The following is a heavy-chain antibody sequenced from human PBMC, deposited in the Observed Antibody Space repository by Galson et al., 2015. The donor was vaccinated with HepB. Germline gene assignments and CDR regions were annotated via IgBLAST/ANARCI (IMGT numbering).Heavy chain of an antibody. D-gene: IGHD3-10*01. V-gene: IGHV3-48*01. J-gene: IGHJ6*03. CDR2: ISSSTSTI. CDR1: GFTFSSYA. Sequence: SLRLSCAASGFTFSSYAMSWVRQAPGKGLEWVSYISSSTSTIYQADSVKGRFTTSRDNAKNSLILQMNSLRAEDTAIYYCARVSSHYNGSGSYPNPYYDYYMDVWGKGTTVTVSS. CDR3: ARVSSHYNGSGSYPNPYYDYYMDV.